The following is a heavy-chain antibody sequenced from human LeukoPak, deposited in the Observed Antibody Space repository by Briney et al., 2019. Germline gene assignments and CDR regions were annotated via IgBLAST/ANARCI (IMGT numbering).Heavy chain of an antibody. J-gene: IGHJ4*02. V-gene: IGHV4-34*01. D-gene: IGHD6-13*01. CDR3: ARVLGLLGYSSRRALDY. Sequence: MPSETLSLTCAVYGGSFSGYYWSWIRQPPGKGLEWIGEINHSGSTNYNPSLKSRVTISVDTSKNQFSLKLSSVTAADTAVYYCARVLGLLGYSSRRALDYWGQGTLVTVSS. CDR2: INHSGST. CDR1: GGSFSGYY.